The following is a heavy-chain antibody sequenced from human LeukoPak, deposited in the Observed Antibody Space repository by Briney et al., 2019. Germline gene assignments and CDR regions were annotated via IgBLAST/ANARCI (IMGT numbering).Heavy chain of an antibody. V-gene: IGHV3-48*03. CDR1: GFTFSSYE. J-gene: IGHJ4*02. D-gene: IGHD6-13*01. CDR2: ISSSGCLM. Sequence: PGGSLRLSCAASGFTFSSYEMNWVRQAPGKGLEWVSYISSSGCLMYYADSVKGRFTISRDNAKNSLYLQMNSLRAEDTAVYYCVRGGSSWYRYWGQGTLVTVSS. CDR3: VRGGSSWYRY.